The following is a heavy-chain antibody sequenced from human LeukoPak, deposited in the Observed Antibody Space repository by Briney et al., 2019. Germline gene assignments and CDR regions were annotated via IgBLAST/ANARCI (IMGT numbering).Heavy chain of an antibody. CDR2: ISGSRST. V-gene: IGHV3-23*01. J-gene: IGHJ4*02. D-gene: IGHD3-3*01. CDR3: ARDFGELDY. CDR1: ALTFSSYA. Sequence: PGGSLRLSCAASALTFSSYAMSWVRQAPGKGLEWVSAISGSRSTYYADSVKGRFTISRDNSKNTLYLQMNSLRAEDTAVYYCARDFGELDYWGQGTLVTVSS.